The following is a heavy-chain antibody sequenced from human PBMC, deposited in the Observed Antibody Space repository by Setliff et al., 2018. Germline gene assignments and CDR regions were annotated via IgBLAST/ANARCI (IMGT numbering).Heavy chain of an antibody. Sequence: ASVKVSCKASGYTFSSYAMNWVRQAPGQGLEWMGRINTITGNPTYAQGFTGRFVFSLDTSVSTAYLQISSLKPEDTAVYYCARDLGYCSRTSCHGDWFDPWGQGTLGTVS. CDR3: ARDLGYCSRTSCHGDWFDP. V-gene: IGHV7-4-1*02. CDR2: INTITGNP. D-gene: IGHD2-2*01. CDR1: GYTFSSYA. J-gene: IGHJ5*02.